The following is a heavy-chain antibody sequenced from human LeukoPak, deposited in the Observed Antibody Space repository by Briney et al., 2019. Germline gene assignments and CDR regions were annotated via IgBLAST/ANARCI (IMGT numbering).Heavy chain of an antibody. CDR3: AKGSVTTHYYFDY. J-gene: IGHJ4*02. Sequence: GGSLRLSCAASGFTFSSHWMHRVRQAPGKGLMWVSRINNDGSSTVYADSVKGRFTISRDNAENTLYLQMNSLRAEDTAVYYCAKGSVTTHYYFDYWGQGTLVTVSS. D-gene: IGHD4-17*01. CDR2: INNDGSST. V-gene: IGHV3-74*01. CDR1: GFTFSSHW.